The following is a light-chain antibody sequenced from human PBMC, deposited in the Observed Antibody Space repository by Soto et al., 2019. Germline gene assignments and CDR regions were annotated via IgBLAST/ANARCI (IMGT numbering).Light chain of an antibody. V-gene: IGKV1-5*01. CDR1: QSITTF. CDR2: DAS. CDR3: QQYSTYPLT. J-gene: IGKJ4*01. Sequence: GDRVTITCRASQSITTFLAWYQQKPGKAPQILIYDASKLEPGVPSRLSGGGSGTEFTLTTSSLQPDDFATYYCQQYSTYPLTFGGGTKVDIK.